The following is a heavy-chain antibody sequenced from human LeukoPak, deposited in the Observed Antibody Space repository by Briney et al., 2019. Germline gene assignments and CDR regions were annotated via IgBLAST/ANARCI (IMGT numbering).Heavy chain of an antibody. Sequence: PGGSLRLSCAASGFTFSSYWMSWVRQAPGKGREWVAHIKQEGSEKYYVDSVKGRFTISRDNAKNSLYLQMNSLRAEDTAVYYCARDNKGFGELTFDYWGQGTLVTVS. J-gene: IGHJ4*02. CDR3: ARDNKGFGELTFDY. D-gene: IGHD3-10*01. CDR1: GFTFSSYW. V-gene: IGHV3-7*01. CDR2: IKQEGSEK.